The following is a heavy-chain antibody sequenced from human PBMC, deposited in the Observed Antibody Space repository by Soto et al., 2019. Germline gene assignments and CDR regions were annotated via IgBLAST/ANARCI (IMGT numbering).Heavy chain of an antibody. D-gene: IGHD6-19*01. CDR2: INYSGST. CDR3: TREQSDDNYFDP. Sequence: PSETLSLTCAVYGGSFSGYYWSWIRQPPGKGLEWIGDINYSGSTNYNPSLKSRVTISLDKSKSQFSLRLISVTAADTAVYYCTREQSDDNYFDPWGQGTPVTVSS. CDR1: GGSFSGYY. J-gene: IGHJ5*01. V-gene: IGHV4-34*01.